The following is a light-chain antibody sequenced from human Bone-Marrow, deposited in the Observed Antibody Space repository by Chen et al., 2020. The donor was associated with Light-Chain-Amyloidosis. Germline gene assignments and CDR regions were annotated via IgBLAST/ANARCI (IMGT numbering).Light chain of an antibody. CDR1: QTISSNY. Sequence: EIVLTQSPCTLSLSPGEGANLSCRASQTISSNYLTWYQQKFGQASRLLIYGSSSRATDIPDRFTGSGSGTDFTLTINRLEPEDFAMYYCQQYGTSPLTFGGGTKVEIK. J-gene: IGKJ4*01. CDR2: GSS. V-gene: IGKV3-20*01. CDR3: QQYGTSPLT.